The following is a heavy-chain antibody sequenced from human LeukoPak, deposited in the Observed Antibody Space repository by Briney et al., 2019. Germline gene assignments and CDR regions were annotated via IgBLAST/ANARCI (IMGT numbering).Heavy chain of an antibody. J-gene: IGHJ4*02. CDR1: GFTFSSYA. V-gene: IGHV3-23*01. Sequence: GGPLRLSCAASGFTFSSYAMTWVRQAPGKGLEWVSAISGSGGSTYYADSVKGRFTISRDNSKNTLYLQMNSLRAEDTAVYYCAKEDDIVVVPAADTPYYFDYWGQGTLVTVSS. CDR2: ISGSGGST. D-gene: IGHD2-2*01. CDR3: AKEDDIVVVPAADTPYYFDY.